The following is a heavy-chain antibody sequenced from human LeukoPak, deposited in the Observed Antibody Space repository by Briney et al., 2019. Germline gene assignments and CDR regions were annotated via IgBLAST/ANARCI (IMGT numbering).Heavy chain of an antibody. Sequence: GGSLRLSCAASGSTFSSYSMNWVRQAPGKGLEWVSSISSSSSYIYYADSVKGRFTISRDNSKNTLYLQMNSLRAEDTAVYYCAKDPDIVVVVAAISYGMDVWGQGTTVTVSS. V-gene: IGHV3-21*04. J-gene: IGHJ6*02. CDR2: ISSSSSYI. CDR1: GSTFSSYS. CDR3: AKDPDIVVVVAAISYGMDV. D-gene: IGHD2-15*01.